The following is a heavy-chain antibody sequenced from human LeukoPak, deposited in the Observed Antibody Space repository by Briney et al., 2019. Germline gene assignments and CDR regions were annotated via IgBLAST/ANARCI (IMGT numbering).Heavy chain of an antibody. CDR1: GFTFSGYG. Sequence: GGSLRLSCAASGFTFSGYGMHWVRQAPGKGLEWVAVIWYDGSNKYYADSVKGRFTISRDNSKNTLYLQMNSLRAEDTAVYYCAKITIVVVPVEALDAFDIWGQGTMVTVSS. CDR2: IWYDGSNK. CDR3: AKITIVVVPVEALDAFDI. D-gene: IGHD2-2*01. V-gene: IGHV3-33*06. J-gene: IGHJ3*02.